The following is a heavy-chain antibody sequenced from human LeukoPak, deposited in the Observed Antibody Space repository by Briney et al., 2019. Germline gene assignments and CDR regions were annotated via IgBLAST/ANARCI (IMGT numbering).Heavy chain of an antibody. V-gene: IGHV3-66*02. CDR3: ARPPRPGIAVADNNYYMDV. CDR1: GFTVSSNY. J-gene: IGHJ6*03. D-gene: IGHD6-19*01. Sequence: PGGSLRLSCAASGFTVSSNYMSWVRQAPGKGLEWVSVIYSGGSTYYADSVKGRFTISRDNSKNTLYLQTNSLRAEDTAVYYCARPPRPGIAVADNNYYMDVWGKGTTVTVSS. CDR2: IYSGGST.